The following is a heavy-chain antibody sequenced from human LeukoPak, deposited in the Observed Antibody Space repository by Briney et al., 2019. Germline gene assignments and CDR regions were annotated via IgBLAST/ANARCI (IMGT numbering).Heavy chain of an antibody. Sequence: PGRSLRLSCAASGFTFSSYAMHWVRQAPGKGLEWVAVISYDGSNKYYADSVKGRFTISRDNSKNTLYLQMNSLRAEDTAVYYCATHGGYWGQGTLVTVSS. J-gene: IGHJ4*02. CDR3: ATHGGY. CDR2: ISYDGSNK. V-gene: IGHV3-30-3*01. D-gene: IGHD4-23*01. CDR1: GFTFSSYA.